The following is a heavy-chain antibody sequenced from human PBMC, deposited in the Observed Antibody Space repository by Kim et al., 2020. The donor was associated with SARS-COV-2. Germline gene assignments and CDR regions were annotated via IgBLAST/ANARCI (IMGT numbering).Heavy chain of an antibody. CDR1: GGTFSSYA. CDR3: ARVVLRGALPYYFDY. V-gene: IGHV1-69*13. D-gene: IGHD3-10*01. Sequence: SVKVSCKASGGTFSSYAISWVRQAPGQGLEWMGGIIPIFGTANYAQKFQGRVTITADESTSTAYMELSSLRSEDTAVYYCARVVLRGALPYYFDYWGQGTLVTVSS. CDR2: IIPIFGTA. J-gene: IGHJ4*02.